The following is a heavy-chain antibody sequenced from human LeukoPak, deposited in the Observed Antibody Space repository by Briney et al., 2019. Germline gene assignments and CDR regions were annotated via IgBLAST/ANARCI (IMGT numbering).Heavy chain of an antibody. V-gene: IGHV3-30*02. D-gene: IGHD2-21*01. Sequence: PGRSLRLSRAASGFTFSSYGMHWVRQAPGKGLEWVAFIRYDGGNKYYADSVKGRFTISRDNSKNTLYLQMNSLRAEDTAVYYCAKARSYCGGDCSLYAFDIWGQGTMVTVSS. J-gene: IGHJ3*02. CDR3: AKARSYCGGDCSLYAFDI. CDR2: IRYDGGNK. CDR1: GFTFSSYG.